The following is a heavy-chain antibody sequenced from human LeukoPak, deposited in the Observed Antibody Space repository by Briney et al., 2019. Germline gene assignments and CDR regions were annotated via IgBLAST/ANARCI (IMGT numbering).Heavy chain of an antibody. CDR3: ARVILLLWFGELFPDAFDI. V-gene: IGHV4-38-2*02. CDR1: GYSISSGYY. D-gene: IGHD3-10*01. Sequence: SETLSLTCTVSGYSISSGYYWGWIRQPPGKGLEWIGSIYHSGSTYYNPSLKSRVTISVDTSKNQFSLKLSSVTAADTAAYYCARVILLLWFGELFPDAFDIWGQGTMVTVSS. CDR2: IYHSGST. J-gene: IGHJ3*02.